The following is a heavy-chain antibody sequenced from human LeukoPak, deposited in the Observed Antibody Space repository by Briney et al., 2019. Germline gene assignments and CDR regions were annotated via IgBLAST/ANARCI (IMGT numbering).Heavy chain of an antibody. Sequence: PGGSLRLSCAASGFTFSSYAMSWVRQAPGKGLEWVSAISGSGGSTYYADSVKGRFTISRDNSKNTLYLQMNSLRAEDTAVYYCAKDASGGYYDILTGYSGAFDIWGQGTMVTVSS. CDR1: GFTFSSYA. D-gene: IGHD3-9*01. V-gene: IGHV3-23*01. CDR3: AKDASGGYYDILTGYSGAFDI. CDR2: ISGSGGST. J-gene: IGHJ3*02.